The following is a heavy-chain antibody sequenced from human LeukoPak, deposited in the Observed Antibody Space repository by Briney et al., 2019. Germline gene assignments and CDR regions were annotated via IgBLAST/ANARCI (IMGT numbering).Heavy chain of an antibody. V-gene: IGHV4-59*01. J-gene: IGHJ4*02. D-gene: IGHD3-9*01. Sequence: SETLSLTCTVSGASISSYYWSWIRQPPGKGLEWIGYIYYSGSTNYNPSLKSRVTISVDTSKNQFSLKLSSVTAADTAVYYCARDTLSGDILTGYYQGPPDYWGQGSLVTVSS. CDR1: GASISSYY. CDR2: IYYSGST. CDR3: ARDTLSGDILTGYYQGPPDY.